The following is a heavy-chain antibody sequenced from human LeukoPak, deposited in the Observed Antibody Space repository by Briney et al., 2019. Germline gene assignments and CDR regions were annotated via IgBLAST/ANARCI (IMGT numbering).Heavy chain of an antibody. CDR3: ARGDSTTYLDYFDY. CDR1: GGSISSSSYY. V-gene: IGHV4-39*07. CDR2: IYYSGST. Sequence: PSETLSLTCTVSGGSISSSSYYWGWIRQPPGKGLEWIGSIYYSGSTYYNPSLKSRLSMSIDRSKNQFSLRLGSVTAADTAVYFCARGDSTTYLDYFDYWGHGTLVTVSS. D-gene: IGHD2/OR15-2a*01. J-gene: IGHJ4*01.